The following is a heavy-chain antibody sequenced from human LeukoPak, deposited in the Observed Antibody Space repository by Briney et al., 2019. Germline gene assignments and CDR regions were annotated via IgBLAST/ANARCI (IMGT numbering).Heavy chain of an antibody. Sequence: SETLSLTCAVSGYSITSSSWWGWIRQPPGKGLAWIGYIYHSGTTYYNPSLQSRVTMSVDTSKNQFSLKLSSVTAVDTAVYYCASTYYYDSSGYDYWGQGTLVTVSS. CDR1: GYSITSSSW. V-gene: IGHV4-28*01. D-gene: IGHD3-22*01. CDR3: ASTYYYDSSGYDY. J-gene: IGHJ4*02. CDR2: IYHSGTT.